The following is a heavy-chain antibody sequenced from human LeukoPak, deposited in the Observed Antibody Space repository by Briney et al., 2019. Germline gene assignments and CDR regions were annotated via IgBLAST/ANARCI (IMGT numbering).Heavy chain of an antibody. CDR2: IYDSGST. CDR3: ARSRAFNSGAFDP. Sequence: SETLSLTCTVSGGSIRSSYYYWGWIRQPPGKGLEWIGSIYDSGSTYYNPSLKSRVTISVDTSKNQFSLRLNSVTAADTAVYYCARSRAFNSGAFDPWGQGSLVTVSS. J-gene: IGHJ5*02. CDR1: GGSIRSSYYY. D-gene: IGHD1-26*01. V-gene: IGHV4-39*07.